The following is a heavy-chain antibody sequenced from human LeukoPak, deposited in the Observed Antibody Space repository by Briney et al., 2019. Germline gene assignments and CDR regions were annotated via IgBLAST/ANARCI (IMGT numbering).Heavy chain of an antibody. J-gene: IGHJ4*02. V-gene: IGHV3-33*06. CDR3: AKAATSDFCFDH. Sequence: YADSVKGRCTISRHNSKNELHLQINSLRVEDSTVSFCAKAATSDFCFDHWGQGTVVTVSS. D-gene: IGHD3/OR15-3a*01.